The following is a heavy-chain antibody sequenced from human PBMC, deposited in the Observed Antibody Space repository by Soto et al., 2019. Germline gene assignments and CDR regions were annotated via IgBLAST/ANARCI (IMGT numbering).Heavy chain of an antibody. D-gene: IGHD2-8*02. Sequence: QVQLQESGPGLVESSGTLSLTCAVYGGSVTSGHWWTWVRQSPGKGLEWFGEISLNGDIKYSPSLQKRVTISMDTSRNHLSLRLTSVTAADTAVDYCATRETRTGGPVWGQGTVVTVSS. V-gene: IGHV4-4*02. J-gene: IGHJ4*03. CDR2: ISLNGDI. CDR1: GGSVTSGHW. CDR3: ATRETRTGGPV.